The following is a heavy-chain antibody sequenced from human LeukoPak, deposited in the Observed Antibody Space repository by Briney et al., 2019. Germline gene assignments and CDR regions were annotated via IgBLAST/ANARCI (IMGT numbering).Heavy chain of an antibody. V-gene: IGHV4-59*01. CDR2: IYYSGST. CDR3: ARPYSSGWRGAFDI. J-gene: IGHJ3*02. CDR1: GGSISSYY. D-gene: IGHD6-25*01. Sequence: SETLSLTCTVSGGSISSYYWSWIRQPPGKGLEWIGNIYYSGSTNYNPSLKGRVTISVDTSKNQFSLRLSSVTAADTAVYYCARPYSSGWRGAFDIWGQGTMVTLSS.